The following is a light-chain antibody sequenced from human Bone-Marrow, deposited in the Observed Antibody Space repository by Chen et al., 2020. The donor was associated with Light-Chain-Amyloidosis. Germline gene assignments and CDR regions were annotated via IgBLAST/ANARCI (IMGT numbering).Light chain of an antibody. V-gene: IGLV2-23*01. CDR3: SSFAAGSTWV. J-gene: IGLJ3*02. Sequence: QSALTQPASVSGFPGQSITISCTGTNNDVGGHAFVSWYQRHPGKAPKFLIYEDTERASGVSKRFSGSTSGNTASLTISGLQAEDEADYYCSSFAAGSTWVFGGGTSLTVL. CDR1: NNDVGGHAF. CDR2: EDT.